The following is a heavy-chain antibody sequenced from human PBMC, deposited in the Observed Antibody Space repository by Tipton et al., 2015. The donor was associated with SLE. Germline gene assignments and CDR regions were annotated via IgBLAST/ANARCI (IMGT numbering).Heavy chain of an antibody. V-gene: IGHV4-34*01. CDR1: GGSFSGYY. CDR2: INHSGST. CDR3: ARRPPYGDYED. D-gene: IGHD4-17*01. Sequence: GLVKPSETLSLTCAVYGGSFSGYYWSWIRQPPGKGLEWIGEINHSGSTNYNPSLKSRVTISVDTSKNQFSLKLSSVTAADTAVYYCARRPPYGDYEDWGQGTLVTVSS. J-gene: IGHJ4*02.